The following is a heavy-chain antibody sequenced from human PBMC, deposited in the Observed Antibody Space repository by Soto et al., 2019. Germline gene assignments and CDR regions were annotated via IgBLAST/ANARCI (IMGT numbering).Heavy chain of an antibody. J-gene: IGHJ4*02. Sequence: SETLSLTCTVSGGSIGSYYWSWIRQPPGKGLEWIGYIYYSGSTNYNPSLKSRVTISVDTSKNQFSLKLSSVTAADTAVYYCARKWVTAYDYWGQGTLVTVSS. V-gene: IGHV4-59*01. CDR3: ARKWVTAYDY. CDR1: GGSIGSYY. CDR2: IYYSGST. D-gene: IGHD1-26*01.